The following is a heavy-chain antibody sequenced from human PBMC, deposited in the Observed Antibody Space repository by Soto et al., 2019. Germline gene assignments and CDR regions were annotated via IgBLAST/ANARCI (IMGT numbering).Heavy chain of an antibody. CDR3: ARVRTRETYYDSSGSYNWFDS. Sequence: ASVKVSCKASGGTFSSYAISWVRQAPGQGLEWMGGIIPIFGTANYAQKFQGRVTITADESTSTAYMELSSLRSEDTAVYYCARVRTRETYYDSSGSYNWFDSWGQGSLVIVSS. CDR1: GGTFSSYA. CDR2: IIPIFGTA. J-gene: IGHJ5*01. D-gene: IGHD3-22*01. V-gene: IGHV1-69*13.